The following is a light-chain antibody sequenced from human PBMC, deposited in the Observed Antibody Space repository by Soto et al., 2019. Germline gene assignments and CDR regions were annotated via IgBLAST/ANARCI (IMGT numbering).Light chain of an antibody. Sequence: DILMTQSPSSLSSSVGDRVTITCRASQGISNYLAWYQQKPGKVPTLLIYAASTLHSGVPSRFSGSGSGTDFNLTISSLQPEDVATYYYQKYNRGPREWTFGQGTKVEIK. J-gene: IGKJ1*01. V-gene: IGKV1-27*01. CDR2: AAS. CDR3: QKYNRGPREWT. CDR1: QGISNY.